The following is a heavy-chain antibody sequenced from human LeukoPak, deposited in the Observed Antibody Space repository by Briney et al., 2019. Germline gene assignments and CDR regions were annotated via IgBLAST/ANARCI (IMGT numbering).Heavy chain of an antibody. V-gene: IGHV1-8*01. CDR1: GYTFTSYD. Sequence: ASVKVSCKASGYTFTSYDINWVRQATGQGLEWMGWMNPNSGNTGYAQKLQGRVTMTRNTSISTAYMELSSLRSEDTAVYYCARRVSLRYFDWLFLDYYYYMDVWGKGTTVTISS. D-gene: IGHD3-9*01. CDR2: MNPNSGNT. CDR3: ARRVSLRYFDWLFLDYYYYMDV. J-gene: IGHJ6*03.